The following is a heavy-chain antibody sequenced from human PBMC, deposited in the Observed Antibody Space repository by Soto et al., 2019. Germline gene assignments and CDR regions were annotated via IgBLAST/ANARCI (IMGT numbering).Heavy chain of an antibody. J-gene: IGHJ3*02. CDR2: IYYSGST. Sequence: QVQLQESGPGLVKPSETLSLTCTVSGGSISSYYWSWIRQPPGKGLEWIGYIYYSGSTNYNPSLKSRVTISVDTSKNQFSLKLSSVTAADTAVYYCARLSGYSGTIEDAFDIWGQGTKVTV. CDR3: ARLSGYSGTIEDAFDI. D-gene: IGHD5-12*01. V-gene: IGHV4-59*01. CDR1: GGSISSYY.